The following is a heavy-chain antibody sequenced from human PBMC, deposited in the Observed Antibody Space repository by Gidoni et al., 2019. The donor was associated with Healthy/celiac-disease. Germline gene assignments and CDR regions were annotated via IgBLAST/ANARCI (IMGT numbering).Heavy chain of an antibody. D-gene: IGHD1-26*01. CDR2: IFANDEK. CDR1: GFSLSTARLG. Sequence: QVTLTESAPVLVNPTETLTLTCTVSGFSLSTARLGVSWIRQPPEKALEWLAHIFANDEKSYSTSLKGRRTIPKDNSKGRVVLTITNMDPVETATYYCARTSVVGATRGGDSDAFDIWGQGTMVTVSS. CDR3: ARTSVVGATRGGDSDAFDI. V-gene: IGHV2-26*01. J-gene: IGHJ3*02.